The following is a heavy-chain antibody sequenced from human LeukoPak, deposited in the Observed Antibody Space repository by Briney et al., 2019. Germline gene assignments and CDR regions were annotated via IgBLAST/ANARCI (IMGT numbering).Heavy chain of an antibody. D-gene: IGHD3-3*01. CDR2: IYSSGST. CDR1: GGSISSGDYY. CDR3: ARDEKTYYDFWSGNIPGAFDI. V-gene: IGHV4-30-4*08. Sequence: SETLSLTCTVSGGSISSGDYYWSWIRQPPGKGLEWIGYIYSSGSTYYNPSLKSRVTISVDTSKNQFSLKLSSVTAADTAVYYCARDEKTYYDFWSGNIPGAFDIWGQGTMVTVSS. J-gene: IGHJ3*02.